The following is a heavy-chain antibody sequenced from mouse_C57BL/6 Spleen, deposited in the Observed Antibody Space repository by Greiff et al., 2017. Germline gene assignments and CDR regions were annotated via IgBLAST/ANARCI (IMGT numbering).Heavy chain of an antibody. Sequence: VKLVESGAELVRPGASVKLSCKASGYTFTDYYINWVKQRPGQGLEWIARIYPGSGNTYYNEKFKGKATLTAEKSSSTAYMQLSSLTSEDSAVYFCAKTAQAPYAMDYWGQGTSVTVSS. D-gene: IGHD3-2*02. CDR2: IYPGSGNT. CDR1: GYTFTDYY. J-gene: IGHJ4*01. CDR3: AKTAQAPYAMDY. V-gene: IGHV1-76*01.